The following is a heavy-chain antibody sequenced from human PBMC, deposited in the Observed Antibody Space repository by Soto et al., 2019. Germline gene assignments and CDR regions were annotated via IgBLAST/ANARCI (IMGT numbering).Heavy chain of an antibody. CDR3: ARDTSGWSLNGLDV. V-gene: IGHV1-46*01. D-gene: IGHD6-19*01. CDR2: INPGGGSA. J-gene: IGHJ6*02. CDR1: GSAITRYY. Sequence: QVDLVQSGAELKKPGASVTISCKASGSAITRYYIHGVRQAPGRGLEWMGIINPGGGSASYAQKFQDRVTIDKDTSTGTVYMDLRSLRTEDTAVYYCARDTSGWSLNGLDVWGQGTTVNVSS.